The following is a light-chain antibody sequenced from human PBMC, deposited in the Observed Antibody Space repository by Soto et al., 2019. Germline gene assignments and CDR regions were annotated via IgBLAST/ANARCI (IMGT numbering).Light chain of an antibody. CDR1: QDITID. CDR3: LQDYTYPRT. CDR2: AAS. J-gene: IGKJ1*01. V-gene: IGKV1-6*01. Sequence: AVQMTQSPSSLSASVGDRVTITCRASQDITIDLGWYQQKPGKAPKLLIYAASSLQTGVPSRFSGSGSGTEFTLTISSLQPEDFATYYCLQDYTYPRTFGQGTKVEIK.